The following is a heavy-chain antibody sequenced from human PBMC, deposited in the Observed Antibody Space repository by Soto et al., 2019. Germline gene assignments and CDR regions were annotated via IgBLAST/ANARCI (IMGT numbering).Heavy chain of an antibody. D-gene: IGHD1-1*01. J-gene: IGHJ4*02. CDR2: ISAHNGNT. V-gene: IGHV1-18*01. Sequence: QVHLVQSGAEVKKPGASVKVSCKGSGYGFTTYGITWVRQAPGQGLEWMAWISAHNGNTNYAQKLQGRVTVTRDTSTSTAYMELRSPRSDDTAVYYCAGGRYGDYWGQGALVTVSS. CDR3: AGGRYGDY. CDR1: GYGFTTYG.